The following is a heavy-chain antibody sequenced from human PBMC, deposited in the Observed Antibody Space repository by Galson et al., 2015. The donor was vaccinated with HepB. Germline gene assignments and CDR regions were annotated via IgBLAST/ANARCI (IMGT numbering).Heavy chain of an antibody. CDR1: GFTFSSYW. Sequence: SLRLSCAASGFTFSSYWMSWVRQAPGKGLEWVANINKDGSEKDYVDSVKGRFTISRDNTKNSLYLQMNSLRAEDTAVYYCASALGLRFLEWHTDVWGKGTTVTVSS. J-gene: IGHJ6*04. V-gene: IGHV3-7*01. CDR2: INKDGSEK. D-gene: IGHD3-3*01. CDR3: ASALGLRFLEWHTDV.